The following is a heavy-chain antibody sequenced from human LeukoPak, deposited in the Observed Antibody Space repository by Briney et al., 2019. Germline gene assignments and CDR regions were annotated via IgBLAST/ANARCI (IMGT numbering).Heavy chain of an antibody. CDR1: GYTFTGYY. D-gene: IGHD3-22*01. J-gene: IGHJ4*02. Sequence: ASVKVSCKASGYTFTGYYMHWVRQAPGQGLEWMGWINPNSGGTNYAQKFQGRVTMTRDTSISTAYMELSRLRSDDTAVYYCARGDYYDSTTFDYWGQGTLVTVSS. CDR2: INPNSGGT. CDR3: ARGDYYDSTTFDY. V-gene: IGHV1-2*02.